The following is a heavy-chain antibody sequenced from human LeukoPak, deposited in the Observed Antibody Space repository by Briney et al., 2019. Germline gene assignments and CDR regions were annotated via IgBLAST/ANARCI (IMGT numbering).Heavy chain of an antibody. V-gene: IGHV1-18*01. D-gene: IGHD3-22*01. Sequence: ASVKVSCKASGYTFTSYGISWVRQAPGQGLEWMGWISAYKGYTNYAQKLQGRVTMTTDTSTSTAYMELRSLRSDDTAVYYCARGMHYYDSRGYYGPDYWGQGTLVTVPS. CDR3: ARGMHYYDSRGYYGPDY. CDR1: GYTFTSYG. CDR2: ISAYKGYT. J-gene: IGHJ4*02.